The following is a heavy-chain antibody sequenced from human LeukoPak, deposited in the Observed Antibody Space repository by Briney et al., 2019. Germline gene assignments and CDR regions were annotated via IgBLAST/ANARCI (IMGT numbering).Heavy chain of an antibody. Sequence: SETLSLTCTVSGVSISSYYWSWIRQSPGKGLEWIAYTSTSYSGDTNYNPFLESRVTISLDTSRNQFSLKLSSVTAADAAVYYCARGERPGPDYWGQGTLVTVSS. J-gene: IGHJ4*02. CDR3: ARGERPGPDY. CDR2: TSTSYSGDT. D-gene: IGHD6-25*01. CDR1: GVSISSYY. V-gene: IGHV4-59*01.